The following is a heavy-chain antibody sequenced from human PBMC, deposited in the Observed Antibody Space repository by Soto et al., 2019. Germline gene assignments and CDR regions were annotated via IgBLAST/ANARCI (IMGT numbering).Heavy chain of an antibody. J-gene: IGHJ6*02. D-gene: IGHD2-8*02. CDR2: IGGSCPCGRT. V-gene: IGHV3-23*01. Sequence: EVHLLESGGDLVQPGGSLRLSCTASGLTFSTYALSWVRQAPGKGLEGVSAIGGSCPCGRTYYADSVKGRFTMSRDNAKNAVYLEMNSLRADATAVYYCAKSPGGLDSDLSSYYGMDVWGQWTKVTV. CDR3: AKSPGGLDSDLSSYYGMDV. CDR1: GLTFSTYA.